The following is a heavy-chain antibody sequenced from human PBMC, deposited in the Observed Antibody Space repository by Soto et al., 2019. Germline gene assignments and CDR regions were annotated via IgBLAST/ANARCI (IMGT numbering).Heavy chain of an antibody. Sequence: GGSLRLSCAASGFTFSSYAMHWVRQAPGKGLEWVAVISYDGSNKYYADSVKGRFTISRDNSKNTLYLQMNSLRAEDTAVYYCARDRGYCSGGSCYSASFDYWGQGTLVTVSS. CDR1: GFTFSSYA. D-gene: IGHD2-15*01. V-gene: IGHV3-30-3*01. CDR2: ISYDGSNK. J-gene: IGHJ4*02. CDR3: ARDRGYCSGGSCYSASFDY.